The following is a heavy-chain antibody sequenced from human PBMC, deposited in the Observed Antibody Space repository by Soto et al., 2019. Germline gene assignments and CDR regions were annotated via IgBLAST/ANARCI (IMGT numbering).Heavy chain of an antibody. D-gene: IGHD3-22*01. J-gene: IGHJ6*02. CDR2: ISAYNGNT. CDR1: GYTFTSYG. V-gene: IGHV1-18*01. CDR3: ARAITMIPYYYYGMDV. Sequence: GASVKVSCKASGYTFTSYGISWVRQAPGQGLEWMGWISAYNGNTNYAQKLQGRVTMTTDTSTSTAYMELRSLRSDDTAVYYCARAITMIPYYYYGMDVWGQGTTVTVSS.